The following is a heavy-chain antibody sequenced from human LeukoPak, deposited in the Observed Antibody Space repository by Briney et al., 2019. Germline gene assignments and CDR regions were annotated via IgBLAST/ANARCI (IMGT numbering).Heavy chain of an antibody. CDR2: FDPEDGET. J-gene: IGHJ4*02. CDR1: GYTLTELS. V-gene: IGHV1-24*01. CDR3: ATDRGYCSGGSCYEGQGYFDY. D-gene: IGHD2-15*01. Sequence: ASVKVSCKVSGYTLTELSMHWVRQAPGKGLEWMGGFDPEDGETIYAQKFQGRVTMTEDTSTDTAYMELSSLRSEDTAVYYCATDRGYCSGGSCYEGQGYFDYWGQGTLVTVSS.